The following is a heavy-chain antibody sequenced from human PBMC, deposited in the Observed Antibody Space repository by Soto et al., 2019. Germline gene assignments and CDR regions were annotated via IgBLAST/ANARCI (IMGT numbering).Heavy chain of an antibody. D-gene: IGHD4-4*01. Sequence: SETLSLTCTVSGGSISSSSYYWGWIRQPPGKGLEWIGSIYYSGSTYYNPSLKSRVTISVDTSKNQFSLKLSSVTAADTAVYYCARLGRRLKRSNGGRGFDPWGQGTLVTVSS. CDR1: GGSISSSSYY. CDR2: IYYSGST. V-gene: IGHV4-39*01. J-gene: IGHJ5*02. CDR3: ARLGRRLKRSNGGRGFDP.